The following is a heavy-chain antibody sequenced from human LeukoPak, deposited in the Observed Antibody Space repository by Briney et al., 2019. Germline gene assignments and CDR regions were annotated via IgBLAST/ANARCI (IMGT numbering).Heavy chain of an antibody. CDR1: GYTLTELS. V-gene: IGHV1-24*01. D-gene: IGHD6-13*01. CDR2: FDPEDGET. CDR3: ATVIFPWAAAGTRSIYNWFDP. Sequence: ASVKVSCKVSGYTLTELSMHWVRQAPGKGLEWMGGFDPEDGETIYAQKFQGRVTMTEDTSTDTAYMELSSLRSEDTAVYYCATVIFPWAAAGTRSIYNWFDPWGQGTLVTVSS. J-gene: IGHJ5*02.